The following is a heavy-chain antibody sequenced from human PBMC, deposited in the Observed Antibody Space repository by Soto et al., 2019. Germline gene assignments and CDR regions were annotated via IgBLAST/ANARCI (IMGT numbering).Heavy chain of an antibody. CDR2: ISPNSNYR. D-gene: IGHD2-21*01. J-gene: IGHJ4*02. V-gene: IGHV3-11*06. Sequence: QIQLVESGGGLVKPGGSLRLSCEVSGFTFSDFYRSWIRQAPGKGLEWLSYISPNSNYRQYAESVKGRHTISRDNAKNSLSLQMNSLRVEDTAVYYCVRGGGGGQFDSWGQGTLVTVSS. CDR1: GFTFSDFY. CDR3: VRGGGGGQFDS.